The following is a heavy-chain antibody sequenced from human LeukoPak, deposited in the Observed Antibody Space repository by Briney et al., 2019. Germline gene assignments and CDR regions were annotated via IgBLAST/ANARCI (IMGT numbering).Heavy chain of an antibody. CDR3: AKGRYSSSWHNWFDP. D-gene: IGHD6-13*01. CDR1: GFSFSRYG. J-gene: IGHJ5*02. Sequence: PGGSLRLSCAASGFSFSRYGMSWVRQAPGKGLEWVSAISGSGGSTYYADSVKGRFTISRDNSKNTLYLQMNSLRAEDTAVYYCAKGRYSSSWHNWFDPWGQGTLVTVSS. V-gene: IGHV3-23*01. CDR2: ISGSGGST.